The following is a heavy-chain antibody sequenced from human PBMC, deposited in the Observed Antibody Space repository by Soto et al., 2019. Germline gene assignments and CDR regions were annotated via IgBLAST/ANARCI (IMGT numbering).Heavy chain of an antibody. CDR1: GYTFTSYG. CDR2: ISAYNGNT. D-gene: IGHD3-9*01. J-gene: IGHJ4*02. V-gene: IGHV1-18*04. CDR3: ARESDYDILTGSDY. Sequence: ASVNVSCKASGYTFTSYGISWVRQAPGQGLEWMGWISAYNGNTNYAQKLQGRVTMTTDTSTSTAYMELRSLRSDDTAVYYCARESDYDILTGSDYWGQGTLVTVSS.